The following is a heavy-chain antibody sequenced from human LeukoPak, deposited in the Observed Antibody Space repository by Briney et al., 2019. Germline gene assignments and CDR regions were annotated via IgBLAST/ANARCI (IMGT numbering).Heavy chain of an antibody. CDR1: GGSISSSSYY. CDR2: IYTSGST. V-gene: IGHV4-61*02. J-gene: IGHJ4*02. CDR3: ARGPNEGDYAFDY. D-gene: IGHD4-17*01. Sequence: PSETLSLTCTVSGGSISSSSYYWGWIRQPAGKGLEWIGRIYTSGSTNYNPSLKSRVTVSVDTSKNQFSLKLSSVTAADTAVYYCARGPNEGDYAFDYWGQGTLVTVSS.